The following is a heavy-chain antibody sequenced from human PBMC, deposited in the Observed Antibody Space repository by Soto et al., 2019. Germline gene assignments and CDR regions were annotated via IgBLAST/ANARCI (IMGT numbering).Heavy chain of an antibody. CDR3: AKADGFTDAFDI. CDR1: GFTFSSYG. CDR2: ISYDGSNK. Sequence: PGGSLRLSCAASGFTFSSYGMHWVRQAPGKGLEWVAVISYDGSNKYYADSVKGRFTISRDNSKNTLYLQMNSLRAEDTAVYYCAKADGFTDAFDIWGQGTMVTVSS. J-gene: IGHJ3*02. V-gene: IGHV3-30*18.